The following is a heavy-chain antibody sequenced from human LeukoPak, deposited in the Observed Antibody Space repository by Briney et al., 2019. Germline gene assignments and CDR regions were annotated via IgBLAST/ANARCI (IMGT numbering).Heavy chain of an antibody. Sequence: GWSLRLSCAASGFSFSSYSMNWVRQAPGKGLEWVSYISSSSSTINDADSVKGRFTISRDNAKNSLYLQMNSLRAEDTAVYYCAGDLFLSYGSGSNWFDPWGQRTLVTVSS. CDR1: GFSFSSYS. D-gene: IGHD3-10*01. CDR2: ISSSSSTI. V-gene: IGHV3-48*04. CDR3: AGDLFLSYGSGSNWFDP. J-gene: IGHJ5*02.